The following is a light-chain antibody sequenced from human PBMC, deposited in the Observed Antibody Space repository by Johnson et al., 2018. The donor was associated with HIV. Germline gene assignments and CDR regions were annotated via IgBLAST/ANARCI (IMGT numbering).Light chain of an antibody. J-gene: IGLJ1*01. V-gene: IGLV1-51*01. CDR2: DNN. CDR1: TSNIGTNY. Sequence: QPVLTQPPSVSAAPGQNVNISCSRGTSNIGTNYVSWYQQFPGPAPKLLIYDNNKLPSGIHDRFSDSQSGPSATLALPALQTGDEADYYCGTWDTSLGAQYVFGSGTKVTVL. CDR3: GTWDTSLGAQYV.